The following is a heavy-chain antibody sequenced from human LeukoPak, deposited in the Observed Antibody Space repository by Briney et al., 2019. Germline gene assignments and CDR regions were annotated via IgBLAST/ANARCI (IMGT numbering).Heavy chain of an antibody. CDR2: ISAYNGNT. J-gene: IGHJ4*02. V-gene: IGHV1-18*01. CDR1: GYTFTSYG. D-gene: IGHD3-9*01. Sequence: GASVKVSCKASGYTFTSYGISWVRQAPGQGLEWMGWISAYNGNTNYAQKLQGRVTMTTDTSTRTAYMELRSLRSDHTAVYYCARDVRSGPLRYFDWLLSDCWGQGTLVTVSS. CDR3: ARDVRSGPLRYFDWLLSDC.